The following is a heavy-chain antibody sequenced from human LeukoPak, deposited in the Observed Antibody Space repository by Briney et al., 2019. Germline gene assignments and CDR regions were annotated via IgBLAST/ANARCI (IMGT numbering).Heavy chain of an antibody. D-gene: IGHD4/OR15-4a*01. CDR2: ISSNGGST. CDR3: ARVGAHDAFHI. CDR1: GFTLSSYA. J-gene: IGHJ3*02. V-gene: IGHV3-64*01. Sequence: PGGSLRLSCAASGFTLSSYAMHWVRQAPGKGLEYVSAISSNGGSTYYANSVKGRFSISRDNSKNTLYLQMGSLRAEDMAVYYCARVGAHDAFHIWGQGTMVTVSS.